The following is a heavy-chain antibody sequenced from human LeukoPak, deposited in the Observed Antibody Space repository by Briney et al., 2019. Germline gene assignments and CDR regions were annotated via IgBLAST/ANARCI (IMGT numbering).Heavy chain of an antibody. D-gene: IGHD2-2*02. CDR3: ARDLKGYCSSTSCYREGYFDY. CDR2: IGTAGDT. V-gene: IGHV3-13*01. CDR1: GFTFSSYD. J-gene: IGHJ4*02. Sequence: PGGSLRLSCAASGFTFSSYDMHWVRHATGKGLEWVSAIGTAGDTYYPGSVKGRFTISRENAKNSLYLQMNSLRAGDTAVYYCARDLKGYCSSTSCYREGYFDYWGQGTLVTVSS.